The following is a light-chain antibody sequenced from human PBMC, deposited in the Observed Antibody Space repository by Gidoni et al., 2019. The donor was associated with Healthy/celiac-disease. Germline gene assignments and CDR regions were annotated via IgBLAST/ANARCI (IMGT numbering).Light chain of an antibody. J-gene: IGKJ5*01. V-gene: IGKV2-28*01. Sequence: DIVMTQSPLSLPVTPGGPASISCRSSQSLLHSNGYNYLDWYLQKPGQSPQLLIYLGSNRASGVPDRFSGSGSGTDFTLKISRVEAEDVGVYYCMQALQTLPTFGQGTRLEIK. CDR1: QSLLHSNGYNY. CDR3: MQALQTLPT. CDR2: LGS.